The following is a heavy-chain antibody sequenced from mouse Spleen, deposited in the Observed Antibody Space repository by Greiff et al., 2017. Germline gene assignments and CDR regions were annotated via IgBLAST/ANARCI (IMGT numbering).Heavy chain of an antibody. CDR2: IDPNSGGT. V-gene: IGHV1-72*01. Sequence: VQLQQSGAELVKPGASVKLSCKASGYTFTSYWMHWVKQRPGRGLEWIGRIDPNSGGTKYNEKFKSKATLTVDKPSSTAYMQLSSLTSEDSAVYYCARALLRLQDYAMDYWGQGTSVTVSS. D-gene: IGHD1-2*01. J-gene: IGHJ4*01. CDR3: ARALLRLQDYAMDY. CDR1: GYTFTSYW.